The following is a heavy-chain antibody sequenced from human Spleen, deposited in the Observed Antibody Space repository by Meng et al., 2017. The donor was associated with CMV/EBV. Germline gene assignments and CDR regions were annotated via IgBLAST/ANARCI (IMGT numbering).Heavy chain of an antibody. V-gene: IGHV4-31*02. CDR3: ASSIVVVPAAMGIAAAPFDY. D-gene: IGHD2-2*01. J-gene: IGHJ4*02. CDR2: IYYSGST. CDR1: GAYY. Sequence: GAYYWPWTRQHPGKGLEWIGYIYYSGSTYYNPSLKSRVTISVDTSKNQFSLKLSSVTAADTAVYYCASSIVVVPAAMGIAAAPFDYWGQGTLVTVSS.